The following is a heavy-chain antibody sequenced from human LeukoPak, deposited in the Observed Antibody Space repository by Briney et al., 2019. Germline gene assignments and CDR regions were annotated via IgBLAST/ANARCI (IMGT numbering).Heavy chain of an antibody. Sequence: SETLSLTCTVSGGSLSTYYSSWIRQPAGKGLEWIGRIYPSGSTNYNPSLKSRVSMSIDTSKNQFSLNLSSVTAADTAVYYCARDYFRKGNAFDIWGQGTVVTVSS. CDR1: GGSLSTYY. CDR3: ARDYFRKGNAFDI. V-gene: IGHV4-4*07. J-gene: IGHJ3*02. D-gene: IGHD2/OR15-2a*01. CDR2: IYPSGST.